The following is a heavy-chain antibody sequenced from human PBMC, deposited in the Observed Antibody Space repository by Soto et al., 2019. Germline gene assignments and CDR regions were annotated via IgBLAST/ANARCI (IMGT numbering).Heavy chain of an antibody. Sequence: GESLKISCKGSGYSFTIYWISWVRQMPGKGLEWMGRIDPSDSYTNYSPSFQGHVTISADKSISTAYLQWSSLKASDTAMYYCARSCSGGSCYPYYYYGMDVWGQGTTVTVSS. CDR2: IDPSDSYT. V-gene: IGHV5-10-1*01. J-gene: IGHJ6*02. D-gene: IGHD2-15*01. CDR1: GYSFTIYW. CDR3: ARSCSGGSCYPYYYYGMDV.